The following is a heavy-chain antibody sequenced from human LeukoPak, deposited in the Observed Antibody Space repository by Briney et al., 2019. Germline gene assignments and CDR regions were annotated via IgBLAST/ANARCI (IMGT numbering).Heavy chain of an antibody. Sequence: GGPLRLSCTASGFTFGDYAMSWVRQAPGKGLEWVGFIRSKTYGETTEYAASVKGSFTISRDDSKSIAYLQMNSLKTEDTGVYYCTGDHDFWSGYPSSFFDYWGQGTLVTVSS. CDR3: TGDHDFWSGYPSSFFDY. CDR2: IRSKTYGETT. D-gene: IGHD3-3*01. CDR1: GFTFGDYA. V-gene: IGHV3-49*04. J-gene: IGHJ4*02.